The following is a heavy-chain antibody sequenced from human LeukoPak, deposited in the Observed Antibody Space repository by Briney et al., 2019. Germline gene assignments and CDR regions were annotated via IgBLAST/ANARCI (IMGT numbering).Heavy chain of an antibody. J-gene: IGHJ6*02. CDR1: GGSISSYY. CDR3: ASGSGSHNYYYYGMDV. Sequence: SETLSLTCTVSGGSISSYYWSWIRQPPGKGLEWIGYIYYSGSTNYNPSPKSRVTISVDTSKNQFSLKLSSVTAADTAVYYCASGSGSHNYYYYGMDVWGQGTTVTVSS. D-gene: IGHD3-10*01. CDR2: IYYSGST. V-gene: IGHV4-59*01.